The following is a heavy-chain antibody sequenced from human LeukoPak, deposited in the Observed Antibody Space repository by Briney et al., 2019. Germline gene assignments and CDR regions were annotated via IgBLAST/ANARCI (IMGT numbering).Heavy chain of an antibody. V-gene: IGHV1-8*01. CDR3: ARAIRNQLLSDH. D-gene: IGHD2-2*01. CDR2: MNPNSGNT. Sequence: ASVKVSCKASGYTFSTYDVIWVRQATGQGLEWMGWMNPNSGNTGYALKFRGRVAMTGDTSISTAYMELSSLISEDTAVYYCARAIRNQLLSDHWGPGTLVTVSS. J-gene: IGHJ4*02. CDR1: GYTFSTYD.